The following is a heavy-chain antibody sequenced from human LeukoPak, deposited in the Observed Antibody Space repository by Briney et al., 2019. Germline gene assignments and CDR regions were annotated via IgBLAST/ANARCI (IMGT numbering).Heavy chain of an antibody. V-gene: IGHV3-7*04. CDR1: GFTFSSYW. D-gene: IGHD3-3*01. Sequence: GGSLRLSCAASGFTFSSYWMSWVRQAPGKGLEWVANIKQDGSEKYYVDSVKGRFTISRDNAKNSLYLQMNSLRAEDTAVYYCARGPSYDFWSGYDLDYWGQGTLVTVSS. CDR2: IKQDGSEK. CDR3: ARGPSYDFWSGYDLDY. J-gene: IGHJ4*02.